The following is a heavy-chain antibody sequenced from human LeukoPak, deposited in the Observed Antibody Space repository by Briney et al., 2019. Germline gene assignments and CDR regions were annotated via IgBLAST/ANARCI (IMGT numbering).Heavy chain of an antibody. V-gene: IGHV7-4-1*02. CDR3: ARAKDGYSPDAFDI. Sequence: ASVNVSFTASGYTFTSYAMNWVRQAPGQGLEWMGWINTNTGNPTYAQGFTGRFVLSLDTSVSTAYLQISSLKAEDTAVYYCARAKDGYSPDAFDIWGQGTMVTVSS. CDR2: INTNTGNP. J-gene: IGHJ3*02. D-gene: IGHD5-24*01. CDR1: GYTFTSYA.